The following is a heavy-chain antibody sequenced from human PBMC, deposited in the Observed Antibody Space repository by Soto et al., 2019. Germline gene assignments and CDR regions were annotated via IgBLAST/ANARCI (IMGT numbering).Heavy chain of an antibody. CDR2: ISGSGGST. CDR3: AKDSPDYGDSAEYFQH. D-gene: IGHD4-17*01. V-gene: IGHV3-23*01. J-gene: IGHJ1*01. CDR1: GFTFSSYA. Sequence: EVQLLESGGGLVQPGGSLRLSCAASGFTFSSYAMSWVRQAPGKGLEWVSAISGSGGSTYYADSVKGRFTISRDNSKNTLDLKMNSLRAEDTAVYYCAKDSPDYGDSAEYFQHWGQGTLVTVSS.